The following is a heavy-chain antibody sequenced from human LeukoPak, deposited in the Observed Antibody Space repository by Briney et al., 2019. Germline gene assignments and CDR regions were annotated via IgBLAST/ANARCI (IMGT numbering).Heavy chain of an antibody. Sequence: PSQTLSLTCTVSGGSISSGSYYWSWIRQPAGTGLEWIGRIYTSGSTNYNPSLKSRVTISVDTSKNQFSLKLSSVTAADTAVYYCASSRYDFWSFRYWGQGTLVTVSS. J-gene: IGHJ4*02. D-gene: IGHD3-3*01. CDR3: ASSRYDFWSFRY. CDR1: GGSISSGSYY. CDR2: IYTSGST. V-gene: IGHV4-61*02.